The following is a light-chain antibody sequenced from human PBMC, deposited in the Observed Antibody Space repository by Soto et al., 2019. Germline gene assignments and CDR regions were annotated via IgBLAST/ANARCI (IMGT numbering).Light chain of an antibody. CDR2: DAS. V-gene: IGKV1-39*01. CDR3: QQTYSTPWT. CDR1: QSISNY. Sequence: DIHMTQSPSTLSASIGDRVTITFRASQSISNYLNWYQQRPGKAPKLLIHDASSLQSGVPSRFSGSGSGTDFALTINSLQPEDFATIYCQQTYSTPWTFGQGTKVDIK. J-gene: IGKJ1*01.